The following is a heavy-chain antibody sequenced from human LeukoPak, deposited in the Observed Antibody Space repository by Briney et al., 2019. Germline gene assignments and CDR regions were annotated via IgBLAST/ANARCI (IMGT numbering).Heavy chain of an antibody. D-gene: IGHD4-17*01. CDR3: ARQLYGSDY. CDR1: GVSFSTYY. V-gene: IGHV4-34*01. Sequence: PETLSLTCDVSGVSFSTYYWSWIRQSPEKGLEWIGEVNHSGYTNYNPSLKGRVTISVDTSKDQFSLKLSSVTAADTAVYYCARQLYGSDYCGQGTLVTVSS. CDR2: VNHSGYT. J-gene: IGHJ4*02.